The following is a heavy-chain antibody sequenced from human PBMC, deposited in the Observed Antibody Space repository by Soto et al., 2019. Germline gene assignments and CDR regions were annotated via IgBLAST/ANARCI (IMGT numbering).Heavy chain of an antibody. CDR3: ARVSDDSTPEY. CDR1: GFTLSNYG. Sequence: GGSLRLSCAASGFTLSNYGMSWVRQAPGKGLEWVSGILGSDYSTYYADAVKGRFIISRDNAKNSLQLQMKSLRADDTAIYYCARVSDDSTPEYWGQGTLVTVSS. V-gene: IGHV3-23*01. CDR2: ILGSDYST. J-gene: IGHJ4*02. D-gene: IGHD3-10*01.